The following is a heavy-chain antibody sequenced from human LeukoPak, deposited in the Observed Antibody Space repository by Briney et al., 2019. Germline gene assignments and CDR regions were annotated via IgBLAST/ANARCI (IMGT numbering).Heavy chain of an antibody. CDR1: GGSFSGYY. CDR3: ARRLYYYYYYMDV. Sequence: SETLSLTCAVYGGSFSGYYWSWIRQPPGKGLEWIGEINHSGSTNYNPSLKSRVTISVDTSKNQFSLKLSSVTAADTAVYYCARRLYYYYYYMDVWGKGTTVTISS. CDR2: INHSGST. J-gene: IGHJ6*03. V-gene: IGHV4-34*01.